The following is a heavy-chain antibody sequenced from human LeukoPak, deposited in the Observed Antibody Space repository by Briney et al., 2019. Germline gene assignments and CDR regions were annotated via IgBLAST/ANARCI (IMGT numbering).Heavy chain of an antibody. V-gene: IGHV3-53*01. D-gene: IGHD1-26*01. CDR3: AKFRGRGSFYLDY. CDR1: GFTVSTNY. J-gene: IGHJ4*02. CDR2: IYNGGTT. Sequence: PGGSLRLSCAASGFTVSTNYMSWVRQAPGRGLEWVSVIYNGGTTYYADSVKGRFTISRDNSKNTLYLQMNSLRAEDTAVYYCAKFRGRGSFYLDYWGQGTLVTVSS.